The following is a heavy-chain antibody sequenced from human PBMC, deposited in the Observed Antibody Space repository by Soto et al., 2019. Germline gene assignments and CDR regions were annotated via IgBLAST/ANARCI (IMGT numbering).Heavy chain of an antibody. J-gene: IGHJ6*03. CDR3: ARDPRRIAAHVRPYYYMDV. Sequence: ASVKVSCKASGYTFTSYYMHWVRQAPGQGLEWMGIINPSGGSTSYAQKFQGRVTMTRDTSTSTVYMELSSLRSEDTAVYYCARDPRRIAAHVRPYYYMDVWGKGTTVAVS. CDR2: INPSGGST. D-gene: IGHD6-6*01. CDR1: GYTFTSYY. V-gene: IGHV1-46*03.